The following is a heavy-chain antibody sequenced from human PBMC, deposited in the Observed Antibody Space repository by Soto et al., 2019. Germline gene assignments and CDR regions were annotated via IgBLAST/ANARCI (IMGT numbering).Heavy chain of an antibody. J-gene: IGHJ3*01. CDR2: TSGYSGNS. V-gene: IGHV1-3*01. CDR1: GYTFTSYA. Sequence: GASVKVSCKASGYTFTSYAMHWVRQAPGQRLEWMGWTSGYSGNSKYAQKFQGRVTMTTDTSTNTGYMEMRSLTSDDTAVYYCARDIFGHVDAFDLWGQGTMVTVS. D-gene: IGHD3-3*02. CDR3: ARDIFGHVDAFDL.